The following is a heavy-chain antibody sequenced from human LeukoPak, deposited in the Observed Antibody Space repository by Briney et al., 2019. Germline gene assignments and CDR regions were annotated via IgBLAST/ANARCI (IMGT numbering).Heavy chain of an antibody. V-gene: IGHV1-18*01. CDR1: GYTFTSYG. CDR2: ISAYNGNT. D-gene: IGHD5-12*01. J-gene: IGHJ4*02. CDR3: ARDWGYSGYDAITFDY. Sequence: ASVKVSCKASGYTFTSYGISWVRQAPGQGLEWMGWISAYNGNTNYAQKLQGRVTMTTDTSTSTAYKELRSLRSDDTAVYYCARDWGYSGYDAITFDYWGQGTLVTVSS.